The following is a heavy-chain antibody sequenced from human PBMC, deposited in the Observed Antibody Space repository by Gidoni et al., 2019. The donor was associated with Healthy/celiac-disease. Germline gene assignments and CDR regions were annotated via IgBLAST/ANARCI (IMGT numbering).Heavy chain of an antibody. J-gene: IGHJ3*02. CDR1: GFTFSSYD. CDR3: ARGAFTLYVDYYDSSGGDDAFDI. D-gene: IGHD3-22*01. Sequence: EVQLVESGGGLVQPGGSLRLSCAASGFTFSSYDMHWVRQATGKGLEWVSAIGTAGDTYYPGSVKGRFTISRENAKNSLYLQMNSLRAGDTAVYYCARGAFTLYVDYYDSSGGDDAFDIWSQGTMVTVSS. V-gene: IGHV3-13*04. CDR2: IGTAGDT.